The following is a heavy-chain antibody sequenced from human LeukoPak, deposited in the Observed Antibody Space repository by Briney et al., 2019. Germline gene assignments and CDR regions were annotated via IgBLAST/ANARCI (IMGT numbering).Heavy chain of an antibody. D-gene: IGHD6-13*01. CDR1: GYSISSGYY. J-gene: IGHJ4*02. CDR3: ARCERAAQPPFDY. Sequence: SETLSLTCAVSGYSISSGYYWGGIRQPPGKGLEWIGSIYHSGSTYYNPSLKSRVTISVDTSKNQFSMKLSSVTAADTAVYYCARCERAAQPPFDYWGQGTLVTVSS. V-gene: IGHV4-38-2*01. CDR2: IYHSGST.